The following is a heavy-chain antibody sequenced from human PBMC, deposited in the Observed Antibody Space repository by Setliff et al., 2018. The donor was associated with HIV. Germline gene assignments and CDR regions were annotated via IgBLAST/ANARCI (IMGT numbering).Heavy chain of an antibody. CDR3: ARTNNNYYYDTSDYFAGYYFDS. CDR1: GFTFSNFP. CDR2: ISNTGATT. V-gene: IGHV3-48*01. D-gene: IGHD3-22*01. J-gene: IGHJ4*02. Sequence: PGGSLRLSCVASGFTFSNFPMNWVRQAPGKGLEWLSKISNTGATTNYADSVKGRFTISRDNAKNSMFLQMNSLRAEDTAVYYCARTNNNYYYDTSDYFAGYYFDSWGQGTLVTVSS.